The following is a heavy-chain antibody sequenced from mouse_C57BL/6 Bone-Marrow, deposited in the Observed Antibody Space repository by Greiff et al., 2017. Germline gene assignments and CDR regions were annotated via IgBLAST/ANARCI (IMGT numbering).Heavy chain of an antibody. CDR1: GYTFTDYN. CDR2: INPNNGGT. D-gene: IGHD2-2*01. J-gene: IGHJ4*01. V-gene: IGHV1-22*01. Sequence: EVMLVESGPELVKPGASVKMSCKASGYTFTDYNMPWVKQSHGKSLEWIGYINPNNGGTSYNQKFKGKATLTVNKSSSTAYMELRSLTSEDSAVYYCANDLLWLRRYYYAMDYWGQGTSVTVSS. CDR3: ANDLLWLRRYYYAMDY.